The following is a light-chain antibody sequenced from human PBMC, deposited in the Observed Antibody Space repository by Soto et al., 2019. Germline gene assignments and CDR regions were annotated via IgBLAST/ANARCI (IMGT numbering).Light chain of an antibody. Sequence: IQLTHSPSSLSASVVYIVTITFRASQGIGSYLAWYQQKPGEAPKLLIFAASTLQSGVPSRFSGSGSGTDFTLTISSLQAEDFATYYCQQLSTYPSTFGGGTKVDIK. CDR2: AAS. J-gene: IGKJ4*01. CDR1: QGIGSY. CDR3: QQLSTYPST. V-gene: IGKV1-9*01.